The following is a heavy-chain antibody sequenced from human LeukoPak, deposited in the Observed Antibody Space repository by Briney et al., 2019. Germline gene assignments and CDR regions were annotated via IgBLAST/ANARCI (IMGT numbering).Heavy chain of an antibody. V-gene: IGHV3-23*01. CDR3: AKDARPSYYYYGMDV. Sequence: PGGSLRLSCAASGFTFSSYAMSWVRHAPGKGLELVSAISGSGGSTYYADSVKGRFTISRDNSKNTLYLQMNSLRAEDTAVYYCAKDARPSYYYYGMDVWGQGTTVTVSS. CDR2: ISGSGGST. D-gene: IGHD1-1*01. J-gene: IGHJ6*02. CDR1: GFTFSSYA.